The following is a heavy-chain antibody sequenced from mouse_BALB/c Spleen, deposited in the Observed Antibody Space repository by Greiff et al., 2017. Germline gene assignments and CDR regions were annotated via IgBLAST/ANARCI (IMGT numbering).Heavy chain of an antibody. CDR2: IWSGGRT. CDR1: GFSLTSYG. J-gene: IGHJ4*01. V-gene: IGHV2-4-1*01. CDR3: ARGLRLLAMDY. Sequence: VQLQQSGPGLVQPSQSLSITCTVSGFSLTSYGVYWVRQSPGKGLEWLGVIWSGGRTDYNAAFISRLSISKDNSKSHVFFKMNSLQADDTTIYYCARGLRLLAMDYWGEGTAATGAS. D-gene: IGHD1-2*01.